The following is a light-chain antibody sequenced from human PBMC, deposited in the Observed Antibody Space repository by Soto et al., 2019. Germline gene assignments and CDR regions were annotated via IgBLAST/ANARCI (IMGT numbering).Light chain of an antibody. CDR2: VAS. CDR1: QSVSSN. J-gene: IGKJ2*01. CDR3: QQYNNWPPKDT. V-gene: IGKV3-15*01. Sequence: EIVMTQSPATLSVSPGERATLSCRASQSVSSNLAWYQQKPGQAHRLLIYVASTRATGIPARFSGSGSGTEFTLTISSLQSEDFAVYYCQQYNNWPPKDTFGQGTKLEIK.